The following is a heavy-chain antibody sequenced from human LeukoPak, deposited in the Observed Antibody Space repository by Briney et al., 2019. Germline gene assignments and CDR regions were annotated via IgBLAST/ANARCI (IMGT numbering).Heavy chain of an antibody. Sequence: GGSLRLSCAASGFTFSSHWMHWGGQGPGEGRVWGSRINRAGRSTAYADPVKPRFPLSRDNANNTLYLPMNSLRAEDTAVYYCTSDTVGTSLGIDYWGLGPLVTVSS. D-gene: IGHD5-12*01. CDR3: TSDTVGTSLGIDY. J-gene: IGHJ4*02. CDR2: INRAGRST. V-gene: IGHV3-74*01. CDR1: GFTFSSHW.